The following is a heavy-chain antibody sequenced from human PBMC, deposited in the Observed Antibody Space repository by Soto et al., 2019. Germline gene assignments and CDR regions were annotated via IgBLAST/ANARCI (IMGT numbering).Heavy chain of an antibody. J-gene: IGHJ4*02. D-gene: IGHD3-22*01. Sequence: SETLSLTCTVSGDSISTDYWILIRQSPGKGLEWIGFIYYGGSTNYNPSLKSRVTISVDTSKNQFSLKLSSVTAADTAVYYCARVPRYYYDSRDYFDYWGQGTLVTVSS. CDR1: GDSISTDY. V-gene: IGHV4-59*01. CDR3: ARVPRYYYDSRDYFDY. CDR2: IYYGGST.